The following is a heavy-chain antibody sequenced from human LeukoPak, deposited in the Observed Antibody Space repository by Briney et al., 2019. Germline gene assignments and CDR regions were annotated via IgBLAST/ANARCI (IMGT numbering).Heavy chain of an antibody. CDR3: ARAGGSYQVFDY. Sequence: GGSLRLSCAASGFTFDDYAMHWVRQAPGKGLEWVSGISWNSGSIGYADSVKGRFTISRDNAKNSLYLQMNSLRAEDTAVYYCARAGGSYQVFDYWGQGTLVTVSS. V-gene: IGHV3-9*01. D-gene: IGHD1-26*01. J-gene: IGHJ4*02. CDR1: GFTFDDYA. CDR2: ISWNSGSI.